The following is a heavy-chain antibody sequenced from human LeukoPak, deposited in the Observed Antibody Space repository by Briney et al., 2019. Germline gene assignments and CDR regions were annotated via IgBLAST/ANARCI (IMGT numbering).Heavy chain of an antibody. Sequence: PSETLSLTCTVSVGSISSGSYYWGWIRQPPGKGLEWIGSIYFSGSTYYNPSLKSRVTISLDTSKNQFSLKLSYVTAADTDVYYRARDTPGYYDSSGYYYRGMDVWGQGTTVTVSS. V-gene: IGHV4-39*02. CDR3: ARDTPGYYDSSGYYYRGMDV. J-gene: IGHJ6*01. D-gene: IGHD3-22*01. CDR1: VGSISSGSYY. CDR2: IYFSGST.